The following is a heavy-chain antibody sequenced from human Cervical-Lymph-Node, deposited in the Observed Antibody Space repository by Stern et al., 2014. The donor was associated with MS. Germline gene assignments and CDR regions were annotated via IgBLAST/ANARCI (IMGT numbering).Heavy chain of an antibody. CDR2: ISWNSGSI. CDR1: GFTFDDYA. Sequence: VQLVESVGGLVQPGRSLRLSCAASGFTFDDYAMHWVRQAPGKGLEWVSGISWNSGSIGYADSVKGRFTISRDNAKNSLYLQMNSLRAEDTALYYCAKDSSSGWTSDGGYFDYWGQGTLVTVSS. J-gene: IGHJ4*02. V-gene: IGHV3-9*01. CDR3: AKDSSSGWTSDGGYFDY. D-gene: IGHD6-19*01.